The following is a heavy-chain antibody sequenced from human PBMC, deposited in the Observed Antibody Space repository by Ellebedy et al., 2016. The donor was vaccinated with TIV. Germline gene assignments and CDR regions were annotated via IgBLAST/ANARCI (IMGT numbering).Heavy chain of an antibody. V-gene: IGHV4-39*07. Sequence: SETLSLXCTVSGGSINSSSYYWGWIRQPPGKGLEWIGSIYYSGSTYYNPSLKSRVTISVDTSKNQFSLKLSSVTAADTAVYYCARGVRQLVLSVYNWFNPWGQGTLVTVSS. CDR1: GGSINSSSYY. CDR3: ARGVRQLVLSVYNWFNP. D-gene: IGHD6-13*01. J-gene: IGHJ5*02. CDR2: IYYSGST.